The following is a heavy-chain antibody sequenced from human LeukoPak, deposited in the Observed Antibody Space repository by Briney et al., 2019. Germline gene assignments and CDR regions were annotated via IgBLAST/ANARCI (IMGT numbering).Heavy chain of an antibody. Sequence: SETLSLTCTVSGGSISSYYWSWIRQPPGKGLEWIGYIYYSGSTNYNPSLKSRVTISVDTSKNQFSLKLSSVTAADTAVYYCARLSGCDGMVCDYWGQGTLVTVSS. V-gene: IGHV4-59*01. CDR2: IYYSGST. CDR1: GGSISSYY. CDR3: ARLSGCDGMVCDY. D-gene: IGHD5-12*01. J-gene: IGHJ4*02.